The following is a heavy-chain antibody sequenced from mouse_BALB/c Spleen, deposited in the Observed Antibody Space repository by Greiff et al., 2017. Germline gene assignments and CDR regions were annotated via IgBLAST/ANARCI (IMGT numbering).Heavy chain of an antibody. D-gene: IGHD2-10*02. CDR1: GYSFTNYW. CDR3: ARYGNYDAMDY. CDR2: IYPGGGYT. J-gene: IGHJ4*01. V-gene: IGHV1-63*02. Sequence: QVQLQQSGPELVRPGTSVKISCKASGYSFTNYWLGWVKQRPGHGLEWIGDIYPGGGYTNYNEKFKGKATLTADTSSSTAYMQLSSLTSEDSAVYFCARYGNYDAMDYWGQGTSVTGSS.